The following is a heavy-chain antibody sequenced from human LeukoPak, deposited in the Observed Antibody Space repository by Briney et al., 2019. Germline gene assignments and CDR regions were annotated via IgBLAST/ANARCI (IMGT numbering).Heavy chain of an antibody. Sequence: GGSLRLSRAASGFTFSSYGMHWVRQAPGKGLEWVAFIRYDGSNKYYADSVKGRFTISRDNAKNTLYLQMNSLRAEDTAAYYCARDSRYSQYNWFDPWGQGTLVTVSS. CDR3: ARDSRYSQYNWFDP. V-gene: IGHV3-30*02. CDR2: IRYDGSNK. J-gene: IGHJ5*02. CDR1: GFTFSSYG. D-gene: IGHD2-21*01.